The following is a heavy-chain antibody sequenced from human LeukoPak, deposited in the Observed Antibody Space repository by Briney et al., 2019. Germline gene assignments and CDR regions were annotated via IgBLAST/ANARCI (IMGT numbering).Heavy chain of an antibody. V-gene: IGHV3-30*02. J-gene: IGHJ3*01. Sequence: GGSLRLSCAASGFIFSMTNMHWVCQAPGKGLEWVTFTRFDRSNEDYADSVKGRFTISRDNSKSTLYLQMNSLRAEDTAVYYCAKDNNGWAFDFWGQGTMVTVSS. CDR3: AKDNNGWAFDF. CDR1: GFIFSMTN. CDR2: TRFDRSNE. D-gene: IGHD2-8*01.